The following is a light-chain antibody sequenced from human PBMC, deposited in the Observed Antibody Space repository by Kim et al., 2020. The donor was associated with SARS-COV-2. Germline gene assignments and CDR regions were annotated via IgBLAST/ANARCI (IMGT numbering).Light chain of an antibody. CDR3: SSYTSSSTRV. CDR2: DVS. Sequence: QSITISCTGTSSDVGGYNFVSWYQQHPGKAPKLMIYDVSNRPSGVSNRFSGSKSGNTASLTISGLQAEDEADYYCSSYTSSSTRVFGGGTQLTVL. J-gene: IGLJ3*02. V-gene: IGLV2-14*03. CDR1: SSDVGGYNF.